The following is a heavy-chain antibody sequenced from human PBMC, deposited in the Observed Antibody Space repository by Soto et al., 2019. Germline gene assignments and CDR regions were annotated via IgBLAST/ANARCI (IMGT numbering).Heavy chain of an antibody. CDR2: ISAYNGNT. Sequence: ASVNVSCKSSGYTFTSYCISWVRQAPGQGLECMGWISAYNGNTNYAQKLQGRVTMTTDTSTSTAYMELRSLRSDDTAVYYCAREGGYQRYYYYGMDVWGQGTTVTVSS. J-gene: IGHJ6*02. V-gene: IGHV1-18*04. CDR1: GYTFTSYC. CDR3: AREGGYQRYYYYGMDV. D-gene: IGHD2-2*01.